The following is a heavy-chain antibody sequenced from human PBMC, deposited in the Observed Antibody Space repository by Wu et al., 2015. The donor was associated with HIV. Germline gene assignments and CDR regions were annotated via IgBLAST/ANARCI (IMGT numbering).Heavy chain of an antibody. CDR3: ARGRGSNYYMDV. V-gene: IGHV1-2*02. J-gene: IGHJ6*03. D-gene: IGHD3-10*01. CDR2: INPNNGWH. CDR1: GNTFTGYY. Sequence: QVQLVQSGAEVKKPGASVKVSCKASGNTFTGYYMHWVRQAPGQGLEWMGWINPNNGWHKNMHRKVSGQGHHGTGTNVHQTTAFTWNLSRLKDLKDTAVYYCARGRGSNYYMDVWGKGTT.